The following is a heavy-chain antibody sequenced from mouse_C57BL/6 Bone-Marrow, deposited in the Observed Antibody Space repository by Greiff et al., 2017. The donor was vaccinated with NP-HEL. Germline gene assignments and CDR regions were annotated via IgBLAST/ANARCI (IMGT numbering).Heavy chain of an antibody. V-gene: IGHV5-12*01. D-gene: IGHD2-2*01. CDR2: ISNGGGST. CDR3: ERQTWLHRRVAMDY. CDR1: GFTFSDYY. J-gene: IGHJ4*01. Sequence: EVQRKESGGGLVQPGGSLKLSCEASGFTFSDYYMYWVRQTPEKRLEWVAYISNGGGSTYYPDTVKGRFIISRDNAKNTLYLQMSRLKSEDTAMYYCERQTWLHRRVAMDYWGQGTTVTVSS.